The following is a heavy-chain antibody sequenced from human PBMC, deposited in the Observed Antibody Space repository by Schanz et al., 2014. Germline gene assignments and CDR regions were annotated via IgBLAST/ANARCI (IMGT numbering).Heavy chain of an antibody. D-gene: IGHD2-2*01. V-gene: IGHV3-48*02. CDR2: ISRSSSTI. CDR3: ARVSDKGSCSSTSCHSIRPYYYYGMDV. J-gene: IGHJ6*02. CDR1: GFTFSTYS. Sequence: EVQLVESGGGLVQPGGSLRLSCAASGFTFSTYSMNWVRQAPGKGLEWVSYISRSSSTIYYADSVKGRFTISRDNAKNSRYLQMNSLRDEAPAVYYCARVSDKGSCSSTSCHSIRPYYYYGMDVWGQGTTVTVSS.